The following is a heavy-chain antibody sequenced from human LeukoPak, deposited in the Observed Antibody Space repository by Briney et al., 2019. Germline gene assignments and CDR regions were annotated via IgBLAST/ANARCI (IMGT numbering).Heavy chain of an antibody. CDR3: ARPRGYSSATDAIDI. V-gene: IGHV1-2*02. J-gene: IGHJ3*02. D-gene: IGHD6-25*01. CDR1: GYTFTGYY. Sequence: ASVKVSCKASGYTFTGYYMHWVRQAPGQGLEWMGWINPNSGGTNYAQKFQGRVTMTRDTSISTAYMELSRLRSDDTAVYYCARPRGYSSATDAIDIWGQGTMVTVSS. CDR2: INPNSGGT.